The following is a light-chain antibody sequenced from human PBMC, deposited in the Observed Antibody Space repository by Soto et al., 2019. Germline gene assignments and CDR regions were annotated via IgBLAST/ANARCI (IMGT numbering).Light chain of an antibody. J-gene: IGLJ1*01. CDR3: AAWDDSLNGYV. CDR1: SSNIGSNT. V-gene: IGLV1-44*01. CDR2: SNN. Sequence: QSVLNQPPSSSGTPGQRVVISCSGSSSNIGSNTVNCYQQLPGTAPKLLIYSNNHRPSGVPDRFSGSKSGTSASLAISGLQSDDEADYYCAAWDDSLNGYVFATGTKVTVL.